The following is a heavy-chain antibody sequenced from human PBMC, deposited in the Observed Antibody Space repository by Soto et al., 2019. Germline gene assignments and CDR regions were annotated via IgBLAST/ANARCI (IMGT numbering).Heavy chain of an antibody. V-gene: IGHV1-8*01. Sequence: QVQLVQSGAEVKKPGASVKVSCKASGYTITSYDINWVRQATGQGLEWMGWMNPNSGNTGYAQKFQGRVTMTTDTSINTAYMELSSLRSEDTAMYYCARVRGRLLDYLGQGTLVTVSS. J-gene: IGHJ4*02. CDR1: GYTITSYD. CDR2: MNPNSGNT. D-gene: IGHD3-16*01. CDR3: ARVRGRLLDY.